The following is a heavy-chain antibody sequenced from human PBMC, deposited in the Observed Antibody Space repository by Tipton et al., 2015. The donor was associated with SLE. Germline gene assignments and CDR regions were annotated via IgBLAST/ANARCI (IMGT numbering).Heavy chain of an antibody. D-gene: IGHD5-24*01. V-gene: IGHV4-59*01. Sequence: TLSLTCTVSGGSISSYYWSWIRQPPGKGLEWIGYIYYSGSPNYNPSLKSRVTISVDTSKNQFSLKLSSVTAADTAVYYCARVGFTEMATTPQGHFDLWGRGTLVTVSS. CDR3: ARVGFTEMATTPQGHFDL. CDR2: IYYSGSP. J-gene: IGHJ2*01. CDR1: GGSISSYY.